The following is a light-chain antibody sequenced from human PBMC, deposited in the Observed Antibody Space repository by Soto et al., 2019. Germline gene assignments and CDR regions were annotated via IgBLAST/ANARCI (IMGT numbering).Light chain of an antibody. CDR3: QQRSNWIT. Sequence: EILLTQSPATLSLSPGERATLXXRASQSVSSYFAWYQQKPGQAPWXLIYDASNRATGIPARFSGSGSGTDFTLTISSLEPEDFAVYYCQQRSNWITFGQGTRLEIK. J-gene: IGKJ5*01. CDR1: QSVSSY. CDR2: DAS. V-gene: IGKV3-11*01.